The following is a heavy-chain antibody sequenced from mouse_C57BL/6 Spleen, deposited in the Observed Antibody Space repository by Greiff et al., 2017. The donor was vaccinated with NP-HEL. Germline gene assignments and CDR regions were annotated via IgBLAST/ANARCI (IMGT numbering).Heavy chain of an antibody. V-gene: IGHV14-4*01. CDR1: GFNIKDDY. CDR3: TTGGLRQGDSFDY. Sequence: EVQLQQSGAELVRPGASVKLSCTASGFNIKDDYMHWVKQRPEQGLEWIGWIDPENGDTEYASKFQGKATITADTSSNTAYLQLSSLTSEDTAVYYCTTGGLRQGDSFDYWGQGTTLTVSS. D-gene: IGHD2-4*01. CDR2: IDPENGDT. J-gene: IGHJ2*01.